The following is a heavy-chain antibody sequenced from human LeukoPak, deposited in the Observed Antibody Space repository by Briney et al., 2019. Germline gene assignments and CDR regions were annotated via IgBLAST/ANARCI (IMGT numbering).Heavy chain of an antibody. CDR1: GLTFSSYS. CDR2: ISSSSSTI. Sequence: GGSLRLSCAASGLTFSSYSMNWVRQAPGKGLEWVSYISSSSSTIYYADSVKGRFTISRDNAKNSLYLQMNSLRAEDTAVYYCARGTPGGWYGYYYGMDVWGQGTTVTVSS. CDR3: ARGTPGGWYGYYYGMDV. V-gene: IGHV3-48*01. D-gene: IGHD6-19*01. J-gene: IGHJ6*02.